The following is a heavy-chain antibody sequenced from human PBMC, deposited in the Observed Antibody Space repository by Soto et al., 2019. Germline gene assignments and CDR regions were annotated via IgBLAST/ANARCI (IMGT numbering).Heavy chain of an antibody. CDR2: ISSHGRDT. J-gene: IGHJ3*01. V-gene: IGHV3-30*18. D-gene: IGHD6-13*01. CDR3: AKDQGIAASHGID. CDR1: GFTFYNYG. Sequence: PGGSLRLSCAASGFTFYNYGMHWVRQAPGTGLEWVAAISSHGRDTYYADSVKGRLTISRDNSKNTLYLQMHSLGAEDTAVYYCAKDQGIAASHGIDWGQGTMVTVSS.